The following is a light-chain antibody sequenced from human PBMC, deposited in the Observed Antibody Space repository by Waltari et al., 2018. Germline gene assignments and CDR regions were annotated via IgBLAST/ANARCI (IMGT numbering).Light chain of an antibody. J-gene: IGKJ3*01. CDR3: HQYGNSPFT. CDR2: GSS. CDR1: HTVSNDY. Sequence: EIVFTQSPGTLSLSPGQRATLSCWASHTVSNDYVAWYQQKPGQAPRLLIPGSSRRATGIPDRFSGSGSGTGFTLTITRLESEDSAVYYCHQYGNSPFTFGPGTKVDIK. V-gene: IGKV3-20*01.